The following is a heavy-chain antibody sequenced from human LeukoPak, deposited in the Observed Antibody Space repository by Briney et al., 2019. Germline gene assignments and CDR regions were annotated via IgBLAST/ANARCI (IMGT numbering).Heavy chain of an antibody. CDR2: ISYDGSNK. CDR1: GFTFSSYG. Sequence: PGRSLRLSCAASGFTFSSYGMHWVRQAPGKGLEWVAVISYDGSNKYYADSVKGRFTISRDNSKNTLYLQMNSLRAEDTAVYYCARGEYYYYFYMDVWGKGTTVTVSS. CDR3: ARGEYYYYFYMDV. J-gene: IGHJ6*03. V-gene: IGHV3-30*03.